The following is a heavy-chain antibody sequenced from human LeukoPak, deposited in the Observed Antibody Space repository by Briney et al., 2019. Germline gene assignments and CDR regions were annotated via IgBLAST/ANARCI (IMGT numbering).Heavy chain of an antibody. CDR2: INHSGST. CDR1: GGSFSGYY. D-gene: IGHD3-10*01. CDR3: ARREVRGVIGSY. J-gene: IGHJ4*02. V-gene: IGHV4-34*01. Sequence: SETLSLTCAVYGGSFSGYYWSWIRQPPGKGLEWIGEINHSGSTNYNPSLKSRVTVSVDTSKNQFSLKLSSVTAADTAVYYCARREVRGVIGSYWGQGTLVTVSS.